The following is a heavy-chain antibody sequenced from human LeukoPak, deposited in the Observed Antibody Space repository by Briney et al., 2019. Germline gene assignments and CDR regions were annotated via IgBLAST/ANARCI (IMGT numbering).Heavy chain of an antibody. CDR1: GDTFSSYA. Sequence: ASVKVSCKASGDTFSSYAISWVRQAPGQGLEWMGGVIPIFETTNYAQKFQGRVTITADESTSTAYMEVSSLRSEDTAVYYCARSDVTISCGFWSGYSRYWGQGTLVTVSS. J-gene: IGHJ4*02. D-gene: IGHD3-3*01. V-gene: IGHV1-69*13. CDR3: ARSDVTISCGFWSGYSRY. CDR2: VIPIFETT.